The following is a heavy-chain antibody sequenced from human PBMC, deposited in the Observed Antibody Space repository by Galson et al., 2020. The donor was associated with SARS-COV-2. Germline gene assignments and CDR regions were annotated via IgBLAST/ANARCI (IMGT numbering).Heavy chain of an antibody. D-gene: IGHD1-26*01. CDR1: GGSFSGYY. CDR2: INHSGST. Sequence: SETLSLTCAVYGGSFSGYYWSWIRQPPGKGLEWIGEINHSGSTNYNPSLKSRVTISVDTSKNQFSLKLSSVTAADTAVYDCARGYSGSYLGYWGQGTLVTGSS. V-gene: IGHV4-34*01. CDR3: ARGYSGSYLGY. J-gene: IGHJ4*02.